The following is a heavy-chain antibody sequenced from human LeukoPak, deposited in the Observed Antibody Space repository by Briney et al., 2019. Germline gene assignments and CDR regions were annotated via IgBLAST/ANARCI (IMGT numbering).Heavy chain of an antibody. V-gene: IGHV1-46*01. Sequence: ASVKVSCKASGYTFTSYYIHWVRQAPGQGLEWMGIINPSGGSTSYAQKFQGRVTMTRDTSTSTVYMELSSLRSEDTAVYYCARDAHSSGWYGSSYDYWGQGTLVTVSS. D-gene: IGHD6-19*01. J-gene: IGHJ4*02. CDR3: ARDAHSSGWYGSSYDY. CDR2: INPSGGST. CDR1: GYTFTSYY.